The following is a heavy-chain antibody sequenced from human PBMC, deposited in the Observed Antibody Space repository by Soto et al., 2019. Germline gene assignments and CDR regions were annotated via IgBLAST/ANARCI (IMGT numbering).Heavy chain of an antibody. J-gene: IGHJ3*02. V-gene: IGHV4-31*03. D-gene: IGHD3-16*02. CDR3: ARAPQVYYDYVWGSYRPPHDAFDI. CDR1: GGSISSGGYY. Sequence: QVQLQESGPGLVKPSQTLSLTCTVSGGSISSGGYYWSWIRQHPGKGLEWIGYIYYSGSTYYNPSLTRRVPIPVDTSKNQSSLKLSSVTAADTAVYYCARAPQVYYDYVWGSYRPPHDAFDIWGQGTMVTVSS. CDR2: IYYSGST.